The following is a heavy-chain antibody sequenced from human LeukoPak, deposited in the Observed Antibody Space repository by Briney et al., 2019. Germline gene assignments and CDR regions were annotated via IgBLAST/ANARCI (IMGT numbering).Heavy chain of an antibody. CDR1: GSTFSSYA. D-gene: IGHD6-19*01. CDR3: ARFAVHRRLAVNGQFGLDY. CDR2: IIPMFGSP. J-gene: IGHJ4*02. V-gene: IGHV1-69*05. Sequence: ASVKVSCKASGSTFSSYAISWVRQAPGQGLEWMGGIIPMFGSPNYAQKFQGRVTMTRDTSTSTVYMELSSLRSEDTAVYYCARFAVHRRLAVNGQFGLDYWGQGTLVTVSS.